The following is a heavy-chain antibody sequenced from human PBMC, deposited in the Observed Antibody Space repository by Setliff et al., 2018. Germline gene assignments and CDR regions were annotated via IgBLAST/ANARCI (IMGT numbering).Heavy chain of an antibody. CDR2: INTNTGNP. CDR3: VRDGRRWLWFGELSREDWFDP. V-gene: IGHV7-4-1*02. Sequence: ASVKVSCKASGYTFTSYAMSWMRQAPGQGLEWMGWINTNTGNPTYAQGFTGRFVFSLDTSVNTAYLQISSLKAEDTAVYYCVRDGRRWLWFGELSREDWFDPWGQGTLVTVSS. J-gene: IGHJ5*02. D-gene: IGHD3-10*01. CDR1: GYTFTSYA.